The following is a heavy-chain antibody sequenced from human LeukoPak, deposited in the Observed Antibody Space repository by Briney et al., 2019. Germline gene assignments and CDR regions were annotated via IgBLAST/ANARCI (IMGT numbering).Heavy chain of an antibody. CDR3: TTDPEGITMIVVVIDAFDI. V-gene: IGHV3-15*01. CDR1: GFTFSNAW. J-gene: IGHJ3*02. Sequence: PGGSLRLSCAASGFTFSNAWMSWVRQAPGKGLEWVGRIKSKTDGGTTDYAAPVKGRFTISRDDSKNTLYLQMNSLKTEDTAVYYCTTDPEGITMIVVVIDAFDIWGQGTMVTVSS. CDR2: IKSKTDGGTT. D-gene: IGHD3-22*01.